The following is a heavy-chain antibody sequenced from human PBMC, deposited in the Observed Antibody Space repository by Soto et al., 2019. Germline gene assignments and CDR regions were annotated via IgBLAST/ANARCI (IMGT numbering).Heavy chain of an antibody. J-gene: IGHJ3*02. Sequence: EVQLVESGGGLIQPGGSLRLSCAASGFTVSSNYMSWVRQAPGKGLEWVSVIYSGGSTYYADSVKGRFTISRDNSKNTLYLQMNSLRAEDTAVYYCARVYYDSTGPDAFDIWGQGTMVTVSS. CDR2: IYSGGST. CDR1: GFTVSSNY. V-gene: IGHV3-53*01. D-gene: IGHD3-22*01. CDR3: ARVYYDSTGPDAFDI.